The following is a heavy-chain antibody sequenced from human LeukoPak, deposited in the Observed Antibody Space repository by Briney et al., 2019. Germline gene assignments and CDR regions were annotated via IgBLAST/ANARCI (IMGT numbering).Heavy chain of an antibody. J-gene: IGHJ6*02. Sequence: GGSLRLSCAASGFTFRNYVIHWVRQAPGKGLEWVAVTSSDLNVKLYADSVKGRFTVSRDNAKNSLDLQMNSLRAEDTAMYYCARGPMDIPMAPYYYYGMDVWGQGTTVTVSS. CDR2: TSSDLNVK. CDR1: GFTFRNYV. V-gene: IGHV3-30-3*01. CDR3: ARGPMDIPMAPYYYYGMDV. D-gene: IGHD5-18*01.